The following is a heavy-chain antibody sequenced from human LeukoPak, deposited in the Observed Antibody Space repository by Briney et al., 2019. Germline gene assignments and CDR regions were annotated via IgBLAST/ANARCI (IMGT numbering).Heavy chain of an antibody. CDR2: ISYDGSNK. CDR1: GFTFSSYG. Sequence: GGSLRLSCAASGFTFSSYGMHWVRQAPGKGLEWVAVISYDGSNKYYADSVMGRFTISRDNSKNTLYLQMNSLRAEDTAVYYCAKDPGAYNWNYFDYWGQGTLVTVSS. J-gene: IGHJ4*02. D-gene: IGHD1-20*01. CDR3: AKDPGAYNWNYFDY. V-gene: IGHV3-30*18.